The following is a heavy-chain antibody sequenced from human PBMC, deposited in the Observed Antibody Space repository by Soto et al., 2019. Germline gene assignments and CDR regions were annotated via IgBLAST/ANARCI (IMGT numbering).Heavy chain of an antibody. CDR2: ISGSGGST. CDR1: GFTFSSYA. J-gene: IGHJ6*02. D-gene: IGHD1-26*01. Sequence: GGSLRLSCAASGFTFSSYAMTWVRKAPGKGLEWVSAISGSGGSTYYADSVKGRFTISRDNSKKTLYLQMNSLRAEDTAVYYCAKDPVGATSRKRYYYGMDVWGQGTTVTVSS. CDR3: AKDPVGATSRKRYYYGMDV. V-gene: IGHV3-23*01.